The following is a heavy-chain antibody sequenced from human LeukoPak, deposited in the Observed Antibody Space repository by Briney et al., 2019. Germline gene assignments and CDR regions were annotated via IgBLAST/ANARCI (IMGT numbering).Heavy chain of an antibody. D-gene: IGHD3-10*01. CDR2: IYYSGST. CDR3: ARVTMVRGVPNWFDP. CDR1: GESVSSHY. V-gene: IGHV4-59*02. Sequence: SESLSLTSAVTGESVSSHYWSCIRQPPGKGLEWIGYIYYSGSTNYNPSLKSRVTISVDTSKNQFSLKLSSVTAADTAVYYCARVTMVRGVPNWFDPWGQGTLVTVSS. J-gene: IGHJ5*02.